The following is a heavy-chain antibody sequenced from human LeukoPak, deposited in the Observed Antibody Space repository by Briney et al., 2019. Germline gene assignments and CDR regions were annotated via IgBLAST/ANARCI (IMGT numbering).Heavy chain of an antibody. V-gene: IGHV5-51*01. Sequence: GASLQISCTGTGYSFTSYWIAWVRQMPGKGLEWMGIIYPGDSATRYSPSFQGQVTISADKSISTTYLQWSSLRASDTAMYYCARLAALDIWGQGTMVTVSS. CDR2: IYPGDSAT. CDR1: GYSFTSYW. J-gene: IGHJ3*02. CDR3: ARLAALDI.